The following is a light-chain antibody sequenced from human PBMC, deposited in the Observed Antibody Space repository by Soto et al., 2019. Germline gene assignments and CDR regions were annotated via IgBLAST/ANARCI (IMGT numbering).Light chain of an antibody. Sequence: EIVMTQSPATLSVSPGESATFSCRASQSVSSNLAWYQQKPGQAPRLLIYDTSTRATGVPARFSGSGSGTEFTLTIDSLQSEDFAVYFCQHYNEWPPFTFGPGTKVDIK. CDR3: QHYNEWPPFT. J-gene: IGKJ3*01. V-gene: IGKV3-15*01. CDR1: QSVSSN. CDR2: DTS.